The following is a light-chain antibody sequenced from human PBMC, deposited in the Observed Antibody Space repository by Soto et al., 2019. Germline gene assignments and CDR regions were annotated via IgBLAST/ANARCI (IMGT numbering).Light chain of an antibody. V-gene: IGKV1-27*01. CDR3: QNYNSAPALT. Sequence: DIQMTQSPSSLSASVGDRVTITCRASQDISDYLAWYQQKPGKVPKLLIYAASTLQSGVPSRFSGTGSGTDFTLTICSLQPEDVAAYYCQNYNSAPALTFGGGTKVEIK. CDR1: QDISDY. J-gene: IGKJ4*01. CDR2: AAS.